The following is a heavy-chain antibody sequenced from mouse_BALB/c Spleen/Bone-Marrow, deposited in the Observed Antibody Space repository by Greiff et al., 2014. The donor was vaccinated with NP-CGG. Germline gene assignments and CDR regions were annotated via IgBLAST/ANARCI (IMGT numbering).Heavy chain of an antibody. J-gene: IGHJ1*01. CDR1: GFSLTSYG. CDR3: ARDRRDYGKAWYFDV. Sequence: VKLQESGPGLVAPSQNLSITCTVSGFSLTSYGVHWVRQPPGKGLEWLGIIWAGGSTNYKSALMSRLSISKDNSKSQVFLKMNSLQTDDTAMYYCARDRRDYGKAWYFDVWGAGTTVTVSS. V-gene: IGHV2-9*02. CDR2: IWAGGST. D-gene: IGHD2-1*01.